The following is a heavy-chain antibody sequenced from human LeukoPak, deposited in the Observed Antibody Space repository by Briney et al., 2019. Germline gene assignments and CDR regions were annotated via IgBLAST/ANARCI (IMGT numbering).Heavy chain of an antibody. D-gene: IGHD5-24*01. V-gene: IGHV4-39*01. J-gene: IGHJ6*02. CDR2: IYYIGSP. CDR3: ARMTITKRAMDV. CDR1: GGSISSSNYY. Sequence: SETLSLTCSVSGGSISSSNYYYCWIRQPPGKGLEWLGSIYYIGSPYYNPSLNSGRVTVSVDTSKNQFSLKLASVTAEDTAVYYCARMTITKRAMDVWGQGTTVTVSS.